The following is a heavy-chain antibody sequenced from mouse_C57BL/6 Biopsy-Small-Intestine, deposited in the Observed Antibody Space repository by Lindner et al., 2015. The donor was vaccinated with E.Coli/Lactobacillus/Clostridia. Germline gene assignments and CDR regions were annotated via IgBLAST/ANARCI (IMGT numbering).Heavy chain of an antibody. CDR3: PYYSGSSSNWYFDV. CDR2: ISDDSTII. J-gene: IGHJ1*03. V-gene: IGHV5-17*01. Sequence: VQLQESGGGLVKPGGSLKLSCAASGFTFSDYGMHWFRQAPKKGLEWVAYISDDSTIIYYADTVKGRFTISRDNAKNTLFLQMTSLRSEDTAMYYCPYYSGSSSNWYFDVWGTGTTVTVSS. D-gene: IGHD1-1*01. CDR1: GFTFSDYG.